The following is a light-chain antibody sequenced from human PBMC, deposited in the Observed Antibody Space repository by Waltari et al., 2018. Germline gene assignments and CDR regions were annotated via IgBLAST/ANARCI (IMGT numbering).Light chain of an antibody. J-gene: IGLJ2*01. CDR3: QSFDTSLSDGVV. CDR2: GNN. CDR1: SSNIGADSE. Sequence: QSILTQPPSASGSPAQRVTISCTGSSSNIGADSEDHWYQDFPGRAPKLLIYGNNRRPSGVPDRFSGSKSGTSASLTITGLQAEDEADYYCQSFDTSLSDGVVFGGGTKV. V-gene: IGLV1-40*02.